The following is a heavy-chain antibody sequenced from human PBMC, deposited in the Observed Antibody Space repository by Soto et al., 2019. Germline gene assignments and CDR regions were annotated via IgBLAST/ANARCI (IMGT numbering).Heavy chain of an antibody. CDR2: ISGSGGST. CDR1: GFTFSNYA. CDR3: ARSLGSSSSNGMDV. V-gene: IGHV3-23*01. J-gene: IGHJ6*02. Sequence: GGSLRLSCAASGFTFSNYAMSWVRQAPGKGLEWVSGISGSGGSTYYADSVKGRFTISRDSSNSTLHLQMNSLTTEDTASYYCARSLGSSSSNGMDVWGQGTTVTVSS. D-gene: IGHD6-6*01.